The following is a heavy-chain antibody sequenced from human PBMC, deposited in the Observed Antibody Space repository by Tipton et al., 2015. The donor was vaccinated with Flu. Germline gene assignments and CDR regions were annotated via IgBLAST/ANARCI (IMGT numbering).Heavy chain of an antibody. CDR3: ATLTGDDY. CDR2: ISSSGNTI. Sequence: VQLVQSGGGVVQPGRSLRLSCAASGFTFSNYEMNWVRQAPGKGLEWLSYISSSGNTISYADSVRGRFTISRDNTKKSLYLQLSSLRAEDTAIYYCATLTGDDYWGQGIMVTVSS. CDR1: GFTFSNYE. D-gene: IGHD7-27*01. J-gene: IGHJ4*02. V-gene: IGHV3-48*03.